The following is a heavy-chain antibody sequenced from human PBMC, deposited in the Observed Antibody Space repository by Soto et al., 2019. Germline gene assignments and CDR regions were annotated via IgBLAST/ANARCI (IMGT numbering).Heavy chain of an antibody. V-gene: IGHV1-69*06. CDR2: IIPVFGTP. D-gene: IGHD6-13*01. CDR1: GYSFSSHA. J-gene: IGHJ4*02. CDR3: ARGGALSTSWYWGDGLDS. Sequence: GASVKVSCKASGYSFSSHAITWLRQAPGQGLEWMGGIIPVFGTPSYAQKFQGRVTISADKSTNTSYLELRSLRPEDTAVYYCARGGALSTSWYWGDGLDSWGQGTQVTVSS.